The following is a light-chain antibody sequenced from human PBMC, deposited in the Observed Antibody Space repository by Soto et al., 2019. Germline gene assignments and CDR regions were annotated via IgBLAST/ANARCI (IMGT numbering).Light chain of an antibody. J-gene: IGKJ1*01. V-gene: IGKV3-15*01. CDR3: QQYNKWRT. Sequence: EVGLTQSPATLSVSPGERATLSCRASQSVSSNLAWYQQKPGQAPRLLIYGASTRATGIPARISGSGSGTEFTLTITSLQSEDFAVYYCQQYNKWRTFGQGTKVDI. CDR2: GAS. CDR1: QSVSSN.